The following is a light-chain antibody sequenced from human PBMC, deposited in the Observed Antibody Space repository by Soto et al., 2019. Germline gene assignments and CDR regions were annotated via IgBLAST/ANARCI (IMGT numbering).Light chain of an antibody. J-gene: IGKJ4*01. CDR2: DAS. CDR3: QQSYSTPLP. V-gene: IGKV1-39*01. CDR1: QDISSS. Sequence: DIQMTQSPSSLSASVGDRVTITCQASQDISSSLNWYQQKPGKAPKLLIYDASNLETGVPSRFSGSGSGTDFTLTISSLQPEDFATYYCQQSYSTPLPFGGGTKVDIK.